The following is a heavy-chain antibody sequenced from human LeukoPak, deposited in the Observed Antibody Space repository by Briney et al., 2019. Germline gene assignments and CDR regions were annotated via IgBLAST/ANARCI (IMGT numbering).Heavy chain of an antibody. J-gene: IGHJ4*02. CDR3: ARDSPGIMIFGVVTPN. V-gene: IGHV3-7*05. D-gene: IGHD3-3*01. CDR2: IIQDGSEK. CDR1: GFTFSSFW. Sequence: GGSLRLSCVASGFTFSSFWMSWVRQAPGKGLEWVAKIIQDGSEKYYVDSVKGRFTISRDNAKNSLYLQMNSLRAEDTAVYYCARDSPGIMIFGVVTPNGGQGTLVTVSS.